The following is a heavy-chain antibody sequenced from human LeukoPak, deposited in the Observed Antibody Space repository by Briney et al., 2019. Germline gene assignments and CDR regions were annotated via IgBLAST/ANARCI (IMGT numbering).Heavy chain of an antibody. CDR1: GYTFTGYY. CDR2: INPNSGGT. CDR3: ARDFIRIPIAARPWWFDP. D-gene: IGHD6-6*01. Sequence: ASVKVSCKASGYTFTGYYMHWVRQAPGQGLEWMGWINPNSGGTNYAQKFQGRVTMTRDTSISTAYMELSRLRSDDTAVYYCARDFIRIPIAARPWWFDPWGQGTLVTVSS. J-gene: IGHJ5*02. V-gene: IGHV1-2*02.